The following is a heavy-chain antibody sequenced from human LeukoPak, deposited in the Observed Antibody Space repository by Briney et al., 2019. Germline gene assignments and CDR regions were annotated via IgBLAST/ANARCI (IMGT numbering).Heavy chain of an antibody. CDR1: GGSFNGYY. CDR3: ARGPPVVYDVLTGYYRFDY. J-gene: IGHJ4*02. V-gene: IGHV4-34*01. Sequence: SETLSLTCAVHGGSFNGYYWSWIHQPPGTGLEWIGESNDSRSTKYNPSLKSRVTISVDTSKNQFSLKLNSVTAADTAVYYCARGPPVVYDVLTGYYRFDYWGQGTLVTVSS. CDR2: SNDSRST. D-gene: IGHD3-9*01.